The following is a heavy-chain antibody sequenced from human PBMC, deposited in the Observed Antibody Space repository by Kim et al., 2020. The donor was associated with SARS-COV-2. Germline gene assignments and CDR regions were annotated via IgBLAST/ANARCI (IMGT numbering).Heavy chain of an antibody. V-gene: IGHV3-7*03. J-gene: IGHJ4*02. Sequence: VDSVKGRFTIARDNAKNSLYRQMNSLRAEDTAVYYCARWDYCSSSWCLDYWGQGNLVTVSS. D-gene: IGHD6-13*01. CDR3: ARWDYCSSSWCLDY.